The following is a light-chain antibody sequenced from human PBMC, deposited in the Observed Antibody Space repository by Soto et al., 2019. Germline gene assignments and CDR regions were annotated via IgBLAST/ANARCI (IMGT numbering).Light chain of an antibody. CDR3: QQTYIAPAT. CDR2: AAS. Sequence: DIQMTQSPSSLSASVGDRVTITCRASQSINNCLSRFQQKPGQAPKLLIYAASSLQSGVPSRFSGSGSGTDFILTIDSLQPEDFATYYCQQTYIAPATFGQGTKVGVK. J-gene: IGKJ1*01. CDR1: QSINNC. V-gene: IGKV1-39*01.